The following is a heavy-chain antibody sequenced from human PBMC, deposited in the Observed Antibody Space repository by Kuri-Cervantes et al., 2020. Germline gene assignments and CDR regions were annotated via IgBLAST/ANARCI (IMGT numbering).Heavy chain of an antibody. V-gene: IGHV4-61*08. CDR3: AGDHWIGSTTAQRYFGMDV. CDR2: IYYSGST. CDR1: GGSISSGDYY. J-gene: IGHJ6*02. D-gene: IGHD4-17*01. Sequence: ESLKISCAVSGGSISSGDYYWSWIRQPPGKGLEWIGYIYYSGSTNYNPSLKSRVTISVDTSKNQFSLKLSSVTAADTAVYYCAGDHWIGSTTAQRYFGMDVWGQGTTVTVSS.